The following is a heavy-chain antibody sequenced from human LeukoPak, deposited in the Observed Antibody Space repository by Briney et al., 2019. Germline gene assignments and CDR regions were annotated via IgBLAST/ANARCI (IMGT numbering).Heavy chain of an antibody. CDR2: IRSSGSTR. CDR1: GFSFSSYA. J-gene: IGHJ3*02. CDR3: ARHGAPDAFDI. Sequence: GGSLRLSCAASGFSFSSYAMSWVRQGPGKGLEWVSNIRSSGSTRHYADSVKGRFTISRDNAKNSLYLQMNSLRAEDTAVYYCARHGAPDAFDIWGQGTMVTASS. D-gene: IGHD4-17*01. V-gene: IGHV3-48*03.